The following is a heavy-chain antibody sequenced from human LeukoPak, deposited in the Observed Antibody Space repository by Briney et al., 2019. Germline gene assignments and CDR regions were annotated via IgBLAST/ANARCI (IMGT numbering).Heavy chain of an antibody. CDR1: GYTFTSYG. J-gene: IGHJ3*02. CDR3: ARGSRSGPYSSSSQELYDAFDI. V-gene: IGHV1-18*01. D-gene: IGHD6-6*01. CDR2: ISAYNGNT. Sequence: ASVKVFCKASGYTFTSYGISWVRQAPGQGLEWMGWISAYNGNTNYAQKLQGRVTMTTDTSTSTAYMELRSLRSDDTAVYYCARGSRSGPYSSSSQELYDAFDIWGQGTMVTVSS.